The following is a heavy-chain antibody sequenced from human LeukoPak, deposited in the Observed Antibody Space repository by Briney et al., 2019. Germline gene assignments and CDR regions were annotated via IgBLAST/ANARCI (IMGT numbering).Heavy chain of an antibody. J-gene: IGHJ4*02. CDR3: ARGYGNFDY. V-gene: IGHV4-38-2*02. CDR1: GYSISSGYY. D-gene: IGHD4-17*01. CDR2: IYNSGST. Sequence: SETLSLTCTVSGYSISSGYYWGWIRQPPGKGLEWIGSIYNSGSTYYNPSLKSRVTISVDTSKNQFSLKLSSVTAADTAVYYCARGYGNFDYWGQGTLVTVSS.